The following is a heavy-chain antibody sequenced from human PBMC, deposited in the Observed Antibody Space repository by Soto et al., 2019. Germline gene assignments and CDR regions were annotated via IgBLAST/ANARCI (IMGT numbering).Heavy chain of an antibody. CDR2: NYYSGST. CDR1: GGSVSRYY. D-gene: IGHD3-10*01. V-gene: IGHV4-59*02. J-gene: IGHJ3*02. CDR3: ARQREIGATASSFDI. Sequence: QVQLQESGAGLVTPSETLSLTCTVSGGSVSRYYWSWMRQPPGKGLEWSGHNYYSGSTNYNTSPKRRVTISVDPSKTGFSQKLSPVTAADTALYYCARQREIGATASSFDIWGQGTMVTVSS.